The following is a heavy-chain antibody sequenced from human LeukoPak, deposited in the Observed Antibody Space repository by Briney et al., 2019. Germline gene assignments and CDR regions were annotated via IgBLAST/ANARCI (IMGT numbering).Heavy chain of an antibody. V-gene: IGHV3-23*01. CDR1: GFTFSSTT. CDR2: ITAIDGRT. D-gene: IGHD3-16*02. CDR3: ARGEDDYVWGSYRFDY. Sequence: GGSLRLPCVASGFTFSSTTMGWVRQAPGRGLEWVSSITAIDGRTYYADSVRGRFTISRDNSKNTLYLQMNSLRAEDTAVYYCARGEDDYVWGSYRFDYWGQGTLVTVSS. J-gene: IGHJ4*02.